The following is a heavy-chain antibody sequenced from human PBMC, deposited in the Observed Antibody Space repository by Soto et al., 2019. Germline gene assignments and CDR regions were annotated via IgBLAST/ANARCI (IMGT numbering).Heavy chain of an antibody. Sequence: PSETLSLTCTVSCGSISNRGYYWSWIRQHPGKGLEWIGYIYYSGSTYYNPSLKSRVTISVDRSKNQFSLKLNSVTPEDTAVYYCARGSFSNYYYGLDVWGQGTTVTVSS. V-gene: IGHV4-31*03. CDR2: IYYSGST. J-gene: IGHJ6*02. CDR1: CGSISNRGYY. D-gene: IGHD2-2*01. CDR3: ARGSFSNYYYGLDV.